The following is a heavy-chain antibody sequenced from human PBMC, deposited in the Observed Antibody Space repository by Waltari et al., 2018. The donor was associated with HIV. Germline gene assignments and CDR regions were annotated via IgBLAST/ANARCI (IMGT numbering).Heavy chain of an antibody. CDR2: IRGGGET. Sequence: QLLESGGGLVEPGGSLRLSCAASGFIFTDFAMDWVRQAPGKGLEWVSAIRGGGETFYADSVKGRFTISRDNSKNTLYLQMNSLRADDAAVYYCVKDSGRAADVFDLWCQGTMVTVSS. D-gene: IGHD3-10*01. CDR1: GFIFTDFA. V-gene: IGHV3-23*01. CDR3: VKDSGRAADVFDL. J-gene: IGHJ3*01.